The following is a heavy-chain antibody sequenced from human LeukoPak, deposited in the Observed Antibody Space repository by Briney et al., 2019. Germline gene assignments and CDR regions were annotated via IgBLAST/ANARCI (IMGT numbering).Heavy chain of an antibody. V-gene: IGHV3-23*01. CDR1: GVTLSSYA. Sequence: GGSLRLSCTASGVTLSSYAMSWARQAPGKGLEWVSGISSSGSGGNTYYADSVKGRFTISRDNSKNTLYLQMNSLRAEDTAVYYCAKEGRSITMVRGVIKDYWGQGTLVTVSS. CDR2: ISSSGSGGNT. J-gene: IGHJ4*02. D-gene: IGHD3-10*01. CDR3: AKEGRSITMVRGVIKDY.